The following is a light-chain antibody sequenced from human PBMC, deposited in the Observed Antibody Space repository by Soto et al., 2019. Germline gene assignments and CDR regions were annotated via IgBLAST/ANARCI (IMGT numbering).Light chain of an antibody. Sequence: IQMTQSPSSLSASVVDRLSITCLASQVITNDLAWYQQKPGKAPKLLIYAASSLQSGVPSRFSGSGSGTDFTLTISSLQPEDFATYYCQQSYSTPPTFGQGTRLEIK. CDR1: QVITND. V-gene: IGKV1-39*01. CDR3: QQSYSTPPT. CDR2: AAS. J-gene: IGKJ5*01.